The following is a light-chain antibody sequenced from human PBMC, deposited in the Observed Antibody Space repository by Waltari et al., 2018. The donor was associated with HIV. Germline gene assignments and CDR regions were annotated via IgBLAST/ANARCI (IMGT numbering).Light chain of an antibody. J-gene: IGKJ5*01. CDR3: QNYDSAPVA. CDR2: GTS. Sequence: DIQMSQAPSSLPASVGDSVTTTCRASRDISNDLAWYQQKSGEVPKLLIYGTSTLRSGVSSRFRGSASGTEFTLTINGLQPEDVASYYCQNYDSAPVAFGQGTRLEI. V-gene: IGKV1-27*01. CDR1: RDISND.